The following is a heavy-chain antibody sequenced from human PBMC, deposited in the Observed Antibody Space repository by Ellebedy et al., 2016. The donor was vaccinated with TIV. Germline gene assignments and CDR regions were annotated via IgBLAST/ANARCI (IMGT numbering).Heavy chain of an antibody. D-gene: IGHD3-3*01. V-gene: IGHV3-74*01. J-gene: IGHJ4*02. CDR3: ACWAGQERFQGPFDY. Sequence: PGGSLRLSCAASGCTSRNYWMHWARQAPGKGLVWVSRVNTDGSSTSYADSVKGRFTISRDNARNTLYLQMNNLRVEDTAVYYCACWAGQERFQGPFDYWGQGTLVIVSS. CDR2: VNTDGSST. CDR1: GCTSRNYW.